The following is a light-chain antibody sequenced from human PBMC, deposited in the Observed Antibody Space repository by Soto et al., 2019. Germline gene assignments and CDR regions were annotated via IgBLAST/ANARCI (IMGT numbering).Light chain of an antibody. Sequence: EIVLTQSPATLSLSPGQRATLSCRASQSIGNYLAWYQQKPGQAPRLLMYDASTRATGIPARFSGSGSGTDFTLTISSLEPEDFAVYHFQQRRNWITFGGGTKVEIK. J-gene: IGKJ4*01. CDR2: DAS. CDR3: QQRRNWIT. V-gene: IGKV3-11*01. CDR1: QSIGNY.